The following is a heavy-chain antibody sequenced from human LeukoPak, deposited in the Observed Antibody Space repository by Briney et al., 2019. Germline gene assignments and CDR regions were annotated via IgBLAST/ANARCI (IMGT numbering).Heavy chain of an antibody. CDR1: GYSISSGYY. J-gene: IGHJ3*02. CDR3: ASPYVPAAAFDAFDI. CDR2: IYHSGST. V-gene: IGHV4-38-2*01. Sequence: ASETLSLTCAVSGYSISSGYYWGWIRQPPGKGLEWIGSIYHSGSTYYNPSLKSRVTISVDTSKNQFSPKLSSVTAADTAVYYCASPYVPAAAFDAFDIWGQGTMVTVSS. D-gene: IGHD2-2*01.